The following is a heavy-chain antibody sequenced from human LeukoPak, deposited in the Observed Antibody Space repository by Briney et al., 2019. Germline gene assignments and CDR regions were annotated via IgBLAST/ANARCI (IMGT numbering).Heavy chain of an antibody. J-gene: IGHJ4*02. CDR1: GFTFSSYG. CDR3: ARGRSYYDSSPPDPFDY. V-gene: IGHV3-30*03. D-gene: IGHD3-22*01. Sequence: PGRSLRLSCAASGFTFSSYGMHWVRQAPGKGLEWVAVISYNGSNKYYADSVKGRFTISRDNSKNTLYLQMNSLRAEDTAVYYCARGRSYYDSSPPDPFDYWGQGTLVTVSS. CDR2: ISYNGSNK.